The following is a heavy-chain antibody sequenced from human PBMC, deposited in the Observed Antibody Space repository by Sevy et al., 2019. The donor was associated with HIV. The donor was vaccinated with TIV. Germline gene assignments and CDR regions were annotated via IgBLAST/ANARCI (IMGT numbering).Heavy chain of an antibody. Sequence: SETLSLTCTVSGGSISSYYWSWIRQPPGKGLEWIGYIYYSGSTNYNPSLKSRVTISVDTSKNQFSLKLSSVTAADTAVYYCARELLEAYSSSWYGGYYGMDVWGQGTTVTVSS. J-gene: IGHJ6*02. V-gene: IGHV4-59*13. CDR3: ARELLEAYSSSWYGGYYGMDV. CDR2: IYYSGST. CDR1: GGSISSYY. D-gene: IGHD6-13*01.